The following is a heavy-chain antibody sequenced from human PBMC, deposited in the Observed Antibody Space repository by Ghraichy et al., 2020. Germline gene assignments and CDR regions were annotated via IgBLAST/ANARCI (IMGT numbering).Heavy chain of an antibody. J-gene: IGHJ4*02. CDR3: ARSTSGWYPRPDY. Sequence: GESLNISCAASGFTFSSYAMSWVRQAPGKGLEWVSTISGSGGSTYYADSVKGRFTVSRDNSRNTLYLQMNSLSAEDTAVYYCARSTSGWYPRPDYWGQGTLVTVSS. CDR1: GFTFSSYA. V-gene: IGHV3-23*01. D-gene: IGHD6-19*01. CDR2: ISGSGGST.